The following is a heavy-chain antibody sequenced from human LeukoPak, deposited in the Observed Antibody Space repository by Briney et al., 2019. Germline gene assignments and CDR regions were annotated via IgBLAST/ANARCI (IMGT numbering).Heavy chain of an antibody. V-gene: IGHV4-34*01. J-gene: IGHJ4*02. CDR3: ASSFYYDSRDY. Sequence: KPSETLSLTCVVYGVSFSGYFWSWIRQPPGKGLEWIGEITPSGSTNYSPSLKSRVSISIDTSKKKLSLRLTSVTAADSAVYYCASSFYYDSRDYWGQGTLVTVSS. CDR1: GVSFSGYF. D-gene: IGHD3-22*01. CDR2: ITPSGST.